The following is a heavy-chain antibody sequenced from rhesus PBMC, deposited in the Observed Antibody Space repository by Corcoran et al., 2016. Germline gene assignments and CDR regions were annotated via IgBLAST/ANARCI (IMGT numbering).Heavy chain of an antibody. Sequence: EVQLVESGGGLVQPGGSLRLSCAASGFTFSDYYMSWVRQAPGKGPGRVGLIRNKGMGWTEEYSASVKRRFTISRDDSKSIASLQMNSLKTEDTAVYYCARGGSGWYPYYFDYWGQGVLVTVSS. CDR1: GFTFSDYY. CDR3: ARGGSGWYPYYFDY. D-gene: IGHD6-31*01. J-gene: IGHJ4*01. V-gene: IGHV3S22*01. CDR2: IRNKGMGWTE.